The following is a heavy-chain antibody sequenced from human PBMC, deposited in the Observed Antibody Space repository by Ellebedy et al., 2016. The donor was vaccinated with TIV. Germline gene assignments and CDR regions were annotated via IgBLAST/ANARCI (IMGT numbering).Heavy chain of an antibody. CDR1: GFPFRNYA. CDR3: ARDLTQYASGAGLSDS. D-gene: IGHD2-2*01. J-gene: IGHJ4*02. V-gene: IGHV3-30-3*01. Sequence: PGGSLRLSCEASGFPFRNYAMHWVRQSPRKGLEWVAIVSFDIDKKFYTDSVKGRFTISRDNSKNTLYLDMNRLGVDDTAVYYCARDLTQYASGAGLSDSWGQGTLVTVSS. CDR2: VSFDIDKK.